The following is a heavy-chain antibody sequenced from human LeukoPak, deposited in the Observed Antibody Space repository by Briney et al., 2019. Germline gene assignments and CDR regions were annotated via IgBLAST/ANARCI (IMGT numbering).Heavy chain of an antibody. J-gene: IGHJ5*02. V-gene: IGHV3-66*01. CDR1: GFTVSSNY. CDR3: ARDWYFDRSGYYYSTP. CDR2: IYSGGST. D-gene: IGHD3-22*01. Sequence: GGSLRLSCAASGFTVSSNYMSWVRQAPGKGLEWVSVIYSGGSTYYVDSVKGRFTISRDISKNTLYLQMSSLRAEDTAVYYCARDWYFDRSGYYYSTPWGQGTLVTVSS.